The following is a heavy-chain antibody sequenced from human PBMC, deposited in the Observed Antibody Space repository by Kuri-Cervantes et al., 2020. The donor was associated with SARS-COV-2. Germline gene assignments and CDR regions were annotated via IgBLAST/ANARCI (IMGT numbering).Heavy chain of an antibody. V-gene: IGHV3-73*01. Sequence: GESLKISCVGSGFTFSDAWMGWVRQTPGKGLEWVGRVRGKANNYATAYAASVRGRFTISRDDSKNMAYLQMNSLKTEDTAVYYCTTLIDYWGQGALVTVSS. CDR1: GFTFSDAW. J-gene: IGHJ4*02. CDR2: VRGKANNYAT. CDR3: TTLIDY.